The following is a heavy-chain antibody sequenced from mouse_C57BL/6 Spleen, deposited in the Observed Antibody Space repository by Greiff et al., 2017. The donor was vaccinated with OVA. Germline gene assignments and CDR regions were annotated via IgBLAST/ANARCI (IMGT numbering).Heavy chain of an antibody. J-gene: IGHJ4*01. V-gene: IGHV3-6*01. Sequence: EVKVEESGPGLVKPSQSLSLTCSVTGYSITSGYYWNWIRQFPGNKLEWMGYISYDGSNNYNPSLKNRISITRDTSKNQFFLKLNSVTTEDTATYYCARDYGNYRIYYAMDYWGQGTSVTVSS. CDR1: GYSITSGYY. D-gene: IGHD2-1*01. CDR2: ISYDGSN. CDR3: ARDYGNYRIYYAMDY.